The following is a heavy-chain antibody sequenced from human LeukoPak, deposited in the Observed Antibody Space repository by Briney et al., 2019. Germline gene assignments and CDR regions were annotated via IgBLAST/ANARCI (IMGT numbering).Heavy chain of an antibody. J-gene: IGHJ4*02. D-gene: IGHD2-2*01. CDR1: GFTFSSYS. CDR3: ARVRKDIVVVPGAMRDTYYFDY. CDR2: ISSSSSTI. V-gene: IGHV3-48*01. Sequence: PGGSLRLSCAASGFTFSSYSMNWVRQAPGEGLEWVSYISSSSSTIYYADSVKGRFTISRDNAKNSLYLQMNRLSAEDTAVYYCARVRKDIVVVPGAMRDTYYFDYWGQGTLVTVSS.